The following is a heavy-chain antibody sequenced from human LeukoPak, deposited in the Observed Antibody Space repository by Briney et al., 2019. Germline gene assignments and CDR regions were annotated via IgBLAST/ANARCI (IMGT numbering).Heavy chain of an antibody. V-gene: IGHV5-51*01. J-gene: IGHJ4*02. CDR2: IYPGDSDT. CDR3: ASINKGMATAGFDY. Sequence: GESLKTSCKGSGYSFTSYWIGWVRQMPGKGLEWMGIIYPGDSDTRYSPSFQSQVTISAEKSISTAYLQWSSLKASETALYYCASINKGMATAGFDYWGQGTLVTVSS. D-gene: IGHD5-24*01. CDR1: GYSFTSYW.